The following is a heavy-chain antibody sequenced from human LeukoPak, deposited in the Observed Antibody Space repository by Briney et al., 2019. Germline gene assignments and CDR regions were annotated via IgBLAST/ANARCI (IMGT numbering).Heavy chain of an antibody. CDR2: ISGSGGST. CDR1: GFTLSSYG. D-gene: IGHD1-14*01. Sequence: GGSLRLSCAASGFTLSSYGMNWVRQAPGKGLEWVSAISGSGGSTYYADSVKGRFTISRDNSKNTLYLQMNSLRAEDTAVYYCAKDLLRPLRLPDYWGQGTLVTVSS. J-gene: IGHJ4*02. CDR3: AKDLLRPLRLPDY. V-gene: IGHV3-23*01.